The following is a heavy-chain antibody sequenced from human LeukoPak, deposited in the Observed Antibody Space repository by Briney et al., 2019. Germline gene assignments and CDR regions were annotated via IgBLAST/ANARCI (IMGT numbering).Heavy chain of an antibody. D-gene: IGHD4-11*01. CDR1: GFTFDDYA. CDR2: ISWNSGST. V-gene: IGHV3-9*01. J-gene: IGHJ4*02. CDR3: AKDGATVTTGDFDY. Sequence: GGSLRLSCAASGFTFDDYAMHWVRQAPGKGLEWVSGISWNSGSTGYADSVKGRFTISRDNAKNSLYLQMNSLRAEDTALYYCAKDGATVTTGDFDYWGQGTLVTVSS.